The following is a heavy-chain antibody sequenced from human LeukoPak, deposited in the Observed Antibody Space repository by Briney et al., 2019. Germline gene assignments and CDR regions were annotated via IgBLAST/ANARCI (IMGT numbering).Heavy chain of an antibody. CDR3: ARVKAVAGPRREYYFDY. J-gene: IGHJ4*02. V-gene: IGHV1-24*01. Sequence: ASVKVSCKVSGYTLTELSMHWVRQAPGKGLEWMGGFDPEDGETIYAQKFQGRVTITADESTSTAYMELSSLRSEDTAVYYCARVKAVAGPRREYYFDYWGQGTLVTVSS. CDR1: GYTLTELS. CDR2: FDPEDGET. D-gene: IGHD6-19*01.